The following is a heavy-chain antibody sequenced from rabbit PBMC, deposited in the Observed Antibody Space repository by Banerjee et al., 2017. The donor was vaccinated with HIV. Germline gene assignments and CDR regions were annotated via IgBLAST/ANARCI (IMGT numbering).Heavy chain of an antibody. Sequence: QEQLVESGGGLVQPGGSLKLSCKASGFDFSSYGVSWVRQAPGKGLEWIGYIDPVFGSTYYASWVNGRFTISSHNAQNTLYLQLNSLTAADTATYFCVRSASSSGYPYFNLWGPGTLVTVS. CDR1: GFDFSSYG. V-gene: IGHV1S47*01. CDR2: IDPVFGST. CDR3: VRSASSSGYPYFNL. D-gene: IGHD1-1*01. J-gene: IGHJ4*01.